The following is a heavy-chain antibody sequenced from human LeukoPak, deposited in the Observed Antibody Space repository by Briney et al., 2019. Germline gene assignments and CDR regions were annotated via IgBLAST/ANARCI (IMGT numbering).Heavy chain of an antibody. CDR1: GFTFSSYE. Sequence: GGSLRLPCAASGFTFSSYEMNWVRQAPGKGLEWVSYISSSGSTIYYADSVKGRFTISRDNAKNSLYLQMNSLRAEDTAVYYCARDRLIGDYYYYMDVWGKGTTVTVSS. CDR2: ISSSGSTI. V-gene: IGHV3-48*03. CDR3: ARDRLIGDYYYYMDV. D-gene: IGHD2-21*01. J-gene: IGHJ6*03.